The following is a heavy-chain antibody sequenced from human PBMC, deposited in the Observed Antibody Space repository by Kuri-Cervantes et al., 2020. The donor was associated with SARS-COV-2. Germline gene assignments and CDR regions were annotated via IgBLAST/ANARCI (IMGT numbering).Heavy chain of an antibody. J-gene: IGHJ5*02. CDR1: GFTFGDYV. Sequence: GGSLRLSCTVSGFTFGDYVLRWFRQAPGKGLEWVANINQDGSEKYYVGSVKGRFTISRDNAKNSLYLQMNSLRAEDTAVYYCARDGWGSTSHNWFDPWGQGTLVTVSS. CDR3: ARDGWGSTSHNWFDP. CDR2: INQDGSEK. V-gene: IGHV3-7*04. D-gene: IGHD2-2*01.